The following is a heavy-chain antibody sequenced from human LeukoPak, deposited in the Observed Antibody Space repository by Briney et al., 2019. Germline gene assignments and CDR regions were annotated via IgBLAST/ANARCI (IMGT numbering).Heavy chain of an antibody. V-gene: IGHV4-39*01. D-gene: IGHD6-19*01. CDR1: GGSISSSSYY. J-gene: IGHJ6*02. CDR3: ARRVAGLFAASVDV. Sequence: SETLSLTCTVSGGSISSSSYYWGWIRQPPGKGLEWIGSMYYSGSAYYNSSLKSRVTISVDTSKNQFSLKLSSVTAADTAVYYCARRVAGLFAASVDVWGQGTTVTVSS. CDR2: MYYSGSA.